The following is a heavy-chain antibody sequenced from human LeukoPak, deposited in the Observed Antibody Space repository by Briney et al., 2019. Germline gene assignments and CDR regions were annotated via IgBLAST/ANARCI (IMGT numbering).Heavy chain of an antibody. CDR1: GYTFTGYY. J-gene: IGHJ4*02. CDR3: ARPDILRYFDY. V-gene: IGHV1-2*02. CDR2: INPNSGGT. Sequence: WASVKVSCKASGYTFTGYYMHWLRQAPGQGLEWMGWINPNSGGTNYAQKFQGRVTMTRDTSISTAYMELSRLRSDDTAVYYCARPDILRYFDYWGQGTLVTVSS. D-gene: IGHD3-9*01.